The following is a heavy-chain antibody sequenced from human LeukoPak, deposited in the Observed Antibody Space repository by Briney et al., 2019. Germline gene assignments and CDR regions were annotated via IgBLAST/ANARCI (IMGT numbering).Heavy chain of an antibody. J-gene: IGHJ4*02. D-gene: IGHD6-6*01. CDR3: ARGIETIAARRLYFDY. V-gene: IGHV4-59*08. Sequence: SETLSLTCTVSGGSISSYYWSWIRQPPGKGLEWIGYIYYSGGTNYNPSLESRVTISVDTSKNQFSLKLSSVTAADTAVYYCARGIETIAARRLYFDYWGQGTLVTVSS. CDR2: IYYSGGT. CDR1: GGSISSYY.